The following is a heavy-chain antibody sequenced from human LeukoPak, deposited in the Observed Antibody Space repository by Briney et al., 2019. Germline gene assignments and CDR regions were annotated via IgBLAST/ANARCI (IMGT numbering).Heavy chain of an antibody. D-gene: IGHD2-15*01. CDR2: IIPIFGTA. CDR1: GGTFSSYA. J-gene: IGHJ5*02. Sequence: GSSVKVSCKAPGGTFSSYAISWVRQAPGQGLEWMGRIIPIFGTANYAQKFQGRVTITTDESTSTAYMELSSLRSEDTAVYYCARGPPCSGGSCYSGWWFDPWGQGTLVTVSS. V-gene: IGHV1-69*05. CDR3: ARGPPCSGGSCYSGWWFDP.